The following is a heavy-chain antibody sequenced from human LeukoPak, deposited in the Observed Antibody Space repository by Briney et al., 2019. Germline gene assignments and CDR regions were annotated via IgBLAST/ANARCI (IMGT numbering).Heavy chain of an antibody. CDR3: ARGFRITMVRGAKPFDP. CDR1: GGSISSYY. CDR2: IYYSGST. Sequence: SETLSLTCTVSGGSISSYYWSWIRQPPGKGLEWIGYIYYSGSTNHNPSLKSRVTISVDTSKNQFSLKLSSVTAADTAVYYCARGFRITMVRGAKPFDPWGQGTLVTVSS. V-gene: IGHV4-59*08. D-gene: IGHD3-10*01. J-gene: IGHJ5*02.